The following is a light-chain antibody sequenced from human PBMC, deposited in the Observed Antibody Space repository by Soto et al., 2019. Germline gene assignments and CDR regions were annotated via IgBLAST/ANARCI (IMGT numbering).Light chain of an antibody. V-gene: IGKV3-11*01. J-gene: IGKJ1*01. Sequence: EIVLTQSPATLSLSPGERATLSCRASQSINNYLAWYQQQPARAPRLLIYYASNRATGVPARISGSGSGTDFTLTISRLEPEDFAVYYCQQRSTNWPRTFGQGTKVEIK. CDR1: QSINNY. CDR3: QQRSTNWPRT. CDR2: YAS.